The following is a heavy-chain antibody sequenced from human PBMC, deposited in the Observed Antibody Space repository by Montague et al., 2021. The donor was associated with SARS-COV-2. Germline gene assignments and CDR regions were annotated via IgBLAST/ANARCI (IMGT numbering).Heavy chain of an antibody. CDR2: IDWDDDK. V-gene: IGHV2-70*11. CDR3: ARISYDSGMGFDY. J-gene: IGHJ4*01. Sequence: PALVKPTQTLTLTCTFSGFSLSTSGMCVSWIRQPPGKALEWLARIDWDDDKYYSTSLKTRLTISKDTSKNQVVLTMTNMDTVDTATYYCARISYDSGMGFDYWGHRTLVTVSS. D-gene: IGHD3-10*01. CDR1: GFSLSTSGMC.